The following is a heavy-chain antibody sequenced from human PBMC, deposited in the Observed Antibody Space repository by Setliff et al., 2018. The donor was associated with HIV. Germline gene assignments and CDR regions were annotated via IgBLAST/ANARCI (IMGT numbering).Heavy chain of an antibody. J-gene: IGHJ4*02. D-gene: IGHD6-6*01. Sequence: SETLSLTCTVSGGSISSYYWSWIRQPPGKGLEWIGYIYTSGSTNYNPSLKSRVTISVDTSKNQFSLKLSSVTAADTAVYYCARHVGYSSSSLDYWGQGTLGTVSS. CDR3: ARHVGYSSSSLDY. V-gene: IGHV4-59*08. CDR2: IYTSGST. CDR1: GGSISSYY.